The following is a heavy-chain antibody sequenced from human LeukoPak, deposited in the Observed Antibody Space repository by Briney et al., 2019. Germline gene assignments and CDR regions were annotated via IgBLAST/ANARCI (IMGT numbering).Heavy chain of an antibody. V-gene: IGHV4-59*08. D-gene: IGHD5-12*01. J-gene: IGHJ5*02. Sequence: PSETLSLTCTVSGGSISSYYWNWIRQPPGKGLEWIGYIYYSGSTSYNPSLKGRVTISVDTSKNQFSLKLSSVTAADTAVYYCARHGYSGYDLRLPWGQGTLVTVSS. CDR2: IYYSGST. CDR3: ARHGYSGYDLRLP. CDR1: GGSISSYY.